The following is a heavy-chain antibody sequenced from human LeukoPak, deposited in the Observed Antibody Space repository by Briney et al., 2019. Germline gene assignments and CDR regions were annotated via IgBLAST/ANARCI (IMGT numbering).Heavy chain of an antibody. CDR2: IYSGGST. CDR1: GFTFSSYA. V-gene: IGHV3-66*02. Sequence: PGASLRLSCAASGFTFSSYAMSWVRQAPGKGLEWVSVIYSGGSTYYADSVKGRFTISRDNSKNTLYLQMNSLRAEDTAVYYCARESYYGDYLGGQGTLVTVSS. J-gene: IGHJ4*02. D-gene: IGHD4-17*01. CDR3: ARESYYGDYL.